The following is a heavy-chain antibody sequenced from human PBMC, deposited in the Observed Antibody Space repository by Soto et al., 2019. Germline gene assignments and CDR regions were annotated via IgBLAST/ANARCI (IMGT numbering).Heavy chain of an antibody. CDR3: AKDAFTMTPHNWFDP. V-gene: IGHV3-30*18. CDR1: GFTFSSYG. CDR2: ISYDGSNK. J-gene: IGHJ5*02. D-gene: IGHD3-22*01. Sequence: GGSLRLSCAASGFTFSSYGMHWVRQAPGKGLEWVAVISYDGSNKYYADSVKGRFTISRDNSKNTLYLQMNSLRAEDTAVYYCAKDAFTMTPHNWFDPWGQGTLVTVSS.